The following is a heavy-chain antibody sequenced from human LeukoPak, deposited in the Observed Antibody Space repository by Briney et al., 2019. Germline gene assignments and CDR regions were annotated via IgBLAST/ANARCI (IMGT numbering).Heavy chain of an antibody. CDR1: GYSFTSSW. CDR2: IYAGDSDT. V-gene: IGHV5-51*01. Sequence: GESLKISCQGSGYSFTSSWIGWVRQMPGKGLEWMGIIYAGDSDTRYSPSFQGQVTISADKSISTAYLHWSSLKASDTAMYYCARFSVGGTYYPNYWGQGTLVSVSS. J-gene: IGHJ4*02. CDR3: ARFSVGGTYYPNY. D-gene: IGHD1-26*01.